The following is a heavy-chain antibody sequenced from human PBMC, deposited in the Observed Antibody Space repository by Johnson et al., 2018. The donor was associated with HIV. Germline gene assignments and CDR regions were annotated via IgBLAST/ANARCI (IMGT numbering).Heavy chain of an antibody. V-gene: IGHV3-15*01. CDR1: GLTFTNAW. D-gene: IGHD3-16*01. CDR2: IKSKTDGGTI. J-gene: IGHJ3*02. Sequence: MLLVESGGGLLKPGGSLRLSCAASGLTFTNAWMSWVRQAPGKGLEWIGRIKSKTDGGTIDYAAPVKGRFTISRDGSKNTLYLHMNGLKTEDTAVYYCTTYATMITMYVEIKGGAFDIWGQGTMVTVSS. CDR3: TTYATMITMYVEIKGGAFDI.